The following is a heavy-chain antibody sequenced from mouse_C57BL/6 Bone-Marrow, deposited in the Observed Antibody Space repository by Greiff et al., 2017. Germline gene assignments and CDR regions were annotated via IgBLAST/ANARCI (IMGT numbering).Heavy chain of an antibody. CDR1: GYTFTDHT. V-gene: IGHV1-78*01. CDR2: IYPRDGST. Sequence: QVQLKESDAELVKPGASVKISCKVSGYTFTDHTIHWMKQRPEQGLEWIGYIYPRDGSTKYNEKFKGKATLTADKSSSTAYMQLNSLTSEDSAVYFCARRYYGSSYPYYAMDYWGQGASVTVSS. D-gene: IGHD1-1*01. J-gene: IGHJ4*01. CDR3: ARRYYGSSYPYYAMDY.